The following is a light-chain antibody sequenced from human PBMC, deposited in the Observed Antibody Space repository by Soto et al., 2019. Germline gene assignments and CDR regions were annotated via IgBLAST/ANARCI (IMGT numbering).Light chain of an antibody. V-gene: IGKV1-8*01. CDR1: QGISSY. J-gene: IGKJ4*01. Sequence: AIRMTQSPSSLSASTGDRVTITCRASQGISSYLAWYQQKPGKAPKLLIYAASTLQSGVPSRFSGSGSGTDFTLTLSCLQSEDFATYYCQQYYSYPLTFGGGTTVEIK. CDR2: AAS. CDR3: QQYYSYPLT.